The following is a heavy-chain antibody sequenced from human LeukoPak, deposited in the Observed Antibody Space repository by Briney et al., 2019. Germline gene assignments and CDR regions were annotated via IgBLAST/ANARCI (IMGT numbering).Heavy chain of an antibody. V-gene: IGHV1-2*02. CDR1: GYTFTGYY. CDR2: INPNSGGT. Sequence: GASVKVSCKASGYTFTGYYMHWVRQAPGQGLEWMGWINPNSGGTNYAQKFQGRVTMTRDTSISTAYMELSRLRSDDTAVYYCARDRGVYDFWSRYSLHPWFAPWGQGTLVTVSS. D-gene: IGHD3-3*01. CDR3: ARDRGVYDFWSRYSLHPWFAP. J-gene: IGHJ5*02.